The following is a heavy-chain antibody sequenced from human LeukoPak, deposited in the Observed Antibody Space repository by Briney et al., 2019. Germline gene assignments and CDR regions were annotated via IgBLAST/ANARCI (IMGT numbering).Heavy chain of an antibody. V-gene: IGHV1-2*02. Sequence: ASVTVSCRASGYTFTGYYMHWVRQAPGQGLEWMGWINPNSGGTNYAQKFQGRVTMTRDTSISTAYMELSRLRSDDTAVYYCAGTTFSGSYYNRVIDYWGQGTLVTVSS. D-gene: IGHD3-10*01. J-gene: IGHJ4*02. CDR3: AGTTFSGSYYNRVIDY. CDR2: INPNSGGT. CDR1: GYTFTGYY.